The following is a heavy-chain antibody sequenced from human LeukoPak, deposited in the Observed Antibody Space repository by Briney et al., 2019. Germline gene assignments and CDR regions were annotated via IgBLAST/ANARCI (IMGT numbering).Heavy chain of an antibody. D-gene: IGHD3-9*01. CDR2: INPNSGGT. V-gene: IGHV1-2*02. J-gene: IGHJ4*02. CDR1: GYTFTGYY. Sequence: ASVKVSCKASGYTFTGYYMHWVRQAPGQGLEWMGWINPNSGGTNYAQKFQGRVTMNRDTSISTAYMELSRLRSDDAAVYYCARATKGILTGYTKPFDYWGQGTLVTVSS. CDR3: ARATKGILTGYTKPFDY.